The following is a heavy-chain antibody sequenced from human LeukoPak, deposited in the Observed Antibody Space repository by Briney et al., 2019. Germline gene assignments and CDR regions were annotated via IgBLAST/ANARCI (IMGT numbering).Heavy chain of an antibody. CDR3: ARDSYGMDV. V-gene: IGHV3-30-3*01. CDR2: ISYDGSSK. Sequence: PGGSLRLSCAASGFTFSDYAMHWVRQAPGKGLEWVAVISYDGSSKCNADSVKGRLTISRDNSKNTLYLQMDSLRAEDTAVYYCARDSYGMDVWGQGTPATVSS. D-gene: IGHD3-10*01. CDR1: GFTFSDYA. J-gene: IGHJ6*02.